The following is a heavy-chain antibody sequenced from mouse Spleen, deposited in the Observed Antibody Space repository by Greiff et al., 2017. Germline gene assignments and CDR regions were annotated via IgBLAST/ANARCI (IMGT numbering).Heavy chain of an antibody. J-gene: IGHJ4*01. Sequence: VQLQQPGAELVMPGASVKLSCKASGYTFTSYWMHWVKQRPGQGLEWIGEIDPSDSYTNYNQKFKGKATLTVDKSSSTAYMQLSSLTSEDSAVYYCARWLPRDYAMDYWGQGTSVTVSS. CDR2: IDPSDSYT. CDR1: GYTFTSYW. V-gene: IGHV1-69*01. D-gene: IGHD2-2*01. CDR3: ARWLPRDYAMDY.